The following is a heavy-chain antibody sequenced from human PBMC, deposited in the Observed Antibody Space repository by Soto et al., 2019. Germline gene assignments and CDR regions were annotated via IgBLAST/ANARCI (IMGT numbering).Heavy chain of an antibody. J-gene: IGHJ6*02. D-gene: IGHD2-2*02. CDR2: INPNSGGT. CDR1: GYTFTGYY. V-gene: IGHV1-2*04. Sequence: ASVKVSCKASGYTFTGYYIHWVRQAPGQGLEWMGWINPNSGGTNYAQKFQGWVTMTRDTSISTAYMELSRLRSDDTAVYYCAREVVPAAIDYYYGMDIWGQGTPVTVSS. CDR3: AREVVPAAIDYYYGMDI.